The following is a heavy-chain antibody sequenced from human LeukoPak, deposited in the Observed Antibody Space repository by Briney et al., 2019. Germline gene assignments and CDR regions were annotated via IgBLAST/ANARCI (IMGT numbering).Heavy chain of an antibody. J-gene: IGHJ4*02. Sequence: SVKVSCKASGGTFSSYAISWVRQAPGQGLEWMGGIIPIFGTANYAQKFQGRVTITADESTSTAYMELSSLRSEDMAVYYCARLRHYYDSSGYYRNGVFDYWGQGTLVTVSS. CDR1: GGTFSSYA. CDR2: IIPIFGTA. D-gene: IGHD3-22*01. V-gene: IGHV1-69*01. CDR3: ARLRHYYDSSGYYRNGVFDY.